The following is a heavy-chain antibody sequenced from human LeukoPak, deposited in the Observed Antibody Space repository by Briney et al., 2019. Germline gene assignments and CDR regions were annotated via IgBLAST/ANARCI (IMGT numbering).Heavy chain of an antibody. CDR2: IPYDGSNK. V-gene: IGHV3-30-3*01. CDR3: ARWLGSSGWSLDY. CDR1: GFTFSSYA. D-gene: IGHD6-19*01. J-gene: IGHJ4*02. Sequence: GGSLRLSCAASGFTFSSYAMHWVRQAPGKGLEWVAVIPYDGSNKHYADSVKGRFTISRDNSKNTLYLQTNSLRAEDTAVYHCARWLGSSGWSLDYWGQGTLVTVSS.